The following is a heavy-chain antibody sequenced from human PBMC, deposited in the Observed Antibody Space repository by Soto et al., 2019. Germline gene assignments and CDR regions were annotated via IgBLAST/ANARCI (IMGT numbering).Heavy chain of an antibody. D-gene: IGHD3-22*01. V-gene: IGHV4-34*01. J-gene: IGHJ4*02. Sequence: SEILSLTCAVYGWSFSGYYWSWIRRPPGKGLEWIGEINHSGSTNYNPSLKSRVTISVDTSKNQFSLKLSSVTAADTAVYYCARGHINYDSSAAQNSHFDYWGQGTLVTVSS. CDR3: ARGHINYDSSAAQNSHFDY. CDR1: GWSFSGYY. CDR2: INHSGST.